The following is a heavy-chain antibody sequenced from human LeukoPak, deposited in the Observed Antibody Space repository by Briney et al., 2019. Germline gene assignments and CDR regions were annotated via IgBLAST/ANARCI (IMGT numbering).Heavy chain of an antibody. CDR2: MRGSSGST. J-gene: IGHJ4*02. D-gene: IGHD3-10*01. CDR3: AKDRRAGSYDY. CDR1: GFTLRNYD. Sequence: GGSLRLSCAASGFTLRNYDINWVRQAPGQGLEGVSVMRGSSGSTYYADSVKGRFTISRDNSNNTLYLQMNSLRAEDTAVYYCAKDRRAGSYDYWGQGTLVTVSS. V-gene: IGHV3-23*01.